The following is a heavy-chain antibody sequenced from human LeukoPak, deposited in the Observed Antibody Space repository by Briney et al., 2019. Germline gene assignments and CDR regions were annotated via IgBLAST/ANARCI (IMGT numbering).Heavy chain of an antibody. Sequence: ASVKVSCKASGGTFSSYAISWVRQAPGQELEWMGGIIPIFGTTNYAQKFQGRVTITTDESTSTAYMELSSLRSEDTAVYYCARDWSTMIEGSYNWFDPWGQGTLVTVSS. CDR1: GGTFSSYA. V-gene: IGHV1-69*05. D-gene: IGHD3-22*01. CDR3: ARDWSTMIEGSYNWFDP. CDR2: IIPIFGTT. J-gene: IGHJ5*02.